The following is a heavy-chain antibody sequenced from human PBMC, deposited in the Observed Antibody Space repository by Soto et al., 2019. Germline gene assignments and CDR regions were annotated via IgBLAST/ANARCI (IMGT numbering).Heavy chain of an antibody. V-gene: IGHV3-7*01. J-gene: IGHJ6*02. CDR3: ARELRGDYDFWSGYQLPYYYYGMDV. Sequence: PGGSLRLSCAASGFTFSSYWMSWVRQAPGKGLEWVANIKQDGSEKYYVDSVKGRFTISRDNAKNSLYLQMNSLRAEDTAVYYCARELRGDYDFWSGYQLPYYYYGMDVWGQGTTVTVSS. CDR2: IKQDGSEK. CDR1: GFTFSSYW. D-gene: IGHD3-3*01.